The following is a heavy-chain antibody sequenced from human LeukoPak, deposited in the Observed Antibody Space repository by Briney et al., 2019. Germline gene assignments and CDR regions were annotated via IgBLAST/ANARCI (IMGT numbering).Heavy chain of an antibody. Sequence: GGSLRLSCAASGFTVSSNYMSWVRQAPGKGLEWVSIIHTGGTIYYADSVKGRFTISRDISRNMLFLQMNSLRAEDTAVYYCARVLAGSAFDIWGQGTMVIVSS. CDR2: IHTGGTI. J-gene: IGHJ3*02. D-gene: IGHD1-1*01. V-gene: IGHV3-53*01. CDR3: ARVLAGSAFDI. CDR1: GFTVSSNY.